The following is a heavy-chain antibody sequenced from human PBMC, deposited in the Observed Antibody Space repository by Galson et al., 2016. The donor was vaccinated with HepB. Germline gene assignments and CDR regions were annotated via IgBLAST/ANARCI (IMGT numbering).Heavy chain of an antibody. CDR2: ISGSGNYT. CDR1: GFTFRNYA. CDR3: AKGQYSSNWYRNNFDC. J-gene: IGHJ4*02. Sequence: SLRLSCAASGFTFRNYAMIWVRQAPGKGLEWVSGISGSGNYTYYAESVKGRFTISRDNSKNTLYLQMNSLRAEDTAAYYCAKGQYSSNWYRNNFDCWGQGTLVTVSS. D-gene: IGHD6-13*01. V-gene: IGHV3-23*01.